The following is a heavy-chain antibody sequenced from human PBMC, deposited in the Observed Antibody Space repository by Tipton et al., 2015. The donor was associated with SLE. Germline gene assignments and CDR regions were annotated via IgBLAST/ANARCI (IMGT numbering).Heavy chain of an antibody. CDR3: ARHESYYYGMDV. CDR2: IYHSGST. J-gene: IGHJ6*02. CDR1: GYSISSGYY. Sequence: TLSLTCAVSGYSISSGYYWGWIRQPPGKGLEWIGSIYHSGSTNYNPSLKGRVTISVDTSKNQFSLKLSSVTAADTAVYYCARHESYYYGMDVWGQGTTVTVSS. V-gene: IGHV4-38-2*01.